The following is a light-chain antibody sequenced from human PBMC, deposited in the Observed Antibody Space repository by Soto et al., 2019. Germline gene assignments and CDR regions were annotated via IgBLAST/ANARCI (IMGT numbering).Light chain of an antibody. CDR1: QSVGSY. CDR3: QQYGSSGT. CDR2: GAS. V-gene: IGKV3-20*01. Sequence: ELVLTQSPATLSLSPGERATLSCRASQSVGSYLACYQQKPGQAPRLLIYGASNRATGIPDRFSGSGSGTDFTLTISRLEPEDFAVYYCQQYGSSGTFGQGTKVDI. J-gene: IGKJ1*01.